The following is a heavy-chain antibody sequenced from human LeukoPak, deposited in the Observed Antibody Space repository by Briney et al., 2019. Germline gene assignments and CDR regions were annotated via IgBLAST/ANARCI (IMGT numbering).Heavy chain of an antibody. J-gene: IGHJ4*02. V-gene: IGHV1-2*02. CDR2: ISPNSGGT. D-gene: IGHD5-12*01. CDR3: ARKDGYNQYHDY. CDR1: GYTFTGYY. Sequence: ASVKVSCKASGYTFTGYYMHWVRQAPGQGLEWMGWISPNSGGTNYAQKFQGRVTMTRDTSISTAYMELSRLRSEDTAVYYCARKDGYNQYHDYWGQGTLVTVSS.